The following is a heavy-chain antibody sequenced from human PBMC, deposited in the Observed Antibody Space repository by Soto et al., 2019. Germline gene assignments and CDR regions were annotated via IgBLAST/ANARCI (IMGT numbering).Heavy chain of an antibody. J-gene: IGHJ6*02. V-gene: IGHV3-21*01. CDR3: ARDRGYDAHDYYYNAMDV. CDR1: GFTFRTYT. D-gene: IGHD2-15*01. Sequence: LRLSCISSGFTFRTYTMNWVRQAPGKGLEWVSGIRGLSPYTFYAESVEGRFTISRDNAKNSLYLQMNSLRAEDTAVYYCARDRGYDAHDYYYNAMDVWGQGTTVTVSS. CDR2: IRGLSPYT.